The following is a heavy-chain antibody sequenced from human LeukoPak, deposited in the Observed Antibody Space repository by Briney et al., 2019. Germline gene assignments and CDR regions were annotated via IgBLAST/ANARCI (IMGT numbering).Heavy chain of an antibody. CDR1: GGSISSYY. Sequence: SETLSLTCTVSGGSISSYYWSWIRQPPXXXXXWIGYIYYSGSTNYNPSLKSRVTISVDTSKNQFSLKLSSVTAADTAVYYCATDCSSASCDTGYWGQGTLVTVSS. J-gene: IGHJ4*02. V-gene: IGHV4-59*08. CDR2: IYYSGST. D-gene: IGHD2-2*01. CDR3: ATDCSSASCDTGY.